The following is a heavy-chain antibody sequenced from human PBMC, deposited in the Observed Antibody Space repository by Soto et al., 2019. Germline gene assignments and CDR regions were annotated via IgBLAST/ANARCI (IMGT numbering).Heavy chain of an antibody. V-gene: IGHV3-33*01. CDR1: GFTFSRYG. Sequence: GGSLRLSCVGSGFTFSRYGMHWLRQAPGEGLEWMAVIVDDGSDRDYAASVAGRFTISRDNSKNTLYLQMDNLGVDDTALYFCATWHLREHAYDIWGQGTMGTVSS. D-gene: IGHD5-12*01. CDR2: IVDDGSDR. CDR3: ATWHLREHAYDI. J-gene: IGHJ3*02.